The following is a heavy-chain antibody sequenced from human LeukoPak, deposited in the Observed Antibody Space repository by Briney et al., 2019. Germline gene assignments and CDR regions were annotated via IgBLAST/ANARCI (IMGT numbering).Heavy chain of an antibody. D-gene: IGHD4-11*01. CDR1: GGSFSGYY. CDR2: INHSGST. CDR3: ARLYSNYGRD. J-gene: IGHJ4*02. V-gene: IGHV4-34*01. Sequence: PSETLSLTCTVSGGSFSGYYWSWIRQPPGKGLEWIGEINHSGSTNYNPSLKSRVTISVDTSKNQFSLKLSSVTAADTAVYYCARLYSNYGRDWGQGTLVTVSS.